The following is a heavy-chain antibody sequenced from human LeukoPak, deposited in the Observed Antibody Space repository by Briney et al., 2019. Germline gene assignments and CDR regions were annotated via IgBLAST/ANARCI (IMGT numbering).Heavy chain of an antibody. CDR3: ARKPTYYYDSSGYPFDY. CDR1: GGSFSGYY. J-gene: IGHJ4*02. CDR2: INHSGST. V-gene: IGHV4-34*01. D-gene: IGHD3-22*01. Sequence: SETLSLTCAVYGGSFSGYYWSWIRQPPGKALEWIGEINHSGSTNYNPSLKSRVTISVDTSKNQFSLKLSSVTAADTAVYYCARKPTYYYDSSGYPFDYWGQGTLVTVSS.